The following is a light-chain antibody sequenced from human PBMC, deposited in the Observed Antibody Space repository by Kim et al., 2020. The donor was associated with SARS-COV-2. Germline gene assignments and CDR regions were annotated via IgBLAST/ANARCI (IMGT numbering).Light chain of an antibody. Sequence: DIQITQSPSSLSASVADRVTITCQASQDINTFLNWYQQKPGKAPKVLISGASNLETGVPSRFSASGSGSHFTFTISSLHPEDVATYYCQQYYSVPPTFGQGTKLEIK. V-gene: IGKV1-33*01. CDR1: QDINTF. CDR2: GAS. CDR3: QQYYSVPPT. J-gene: IGKJ2*01.